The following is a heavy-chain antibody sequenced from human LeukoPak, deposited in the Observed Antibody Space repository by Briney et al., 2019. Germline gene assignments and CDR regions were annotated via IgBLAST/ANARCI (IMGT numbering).Heavy chain of an antibody. V-gene: IGHV3-23*01. CDR1: GLTFSSNA. D-gene: IGHD2-8*01. CDR2: ITGSGGTT. Sequence: GGSLRLSCAASGLTFSSNAMTWVRQAPGKGLECVSAITGSGGTTYYADSVKGRFTISRDNSKNTLYLQMNSLRAEDTAVYYCAKDNGGDRYFDYWGQGTLVTVSS. CDR3: AKDNGGDRYFDY. J-gene: IGHJ4*02.